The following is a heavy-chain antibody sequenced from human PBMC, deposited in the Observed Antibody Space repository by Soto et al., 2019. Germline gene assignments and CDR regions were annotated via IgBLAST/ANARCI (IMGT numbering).Heavy chain of an antibody. CDR3: AKDPVPEYSSGWFFDY. CDR2: ISGSGGST. CDR1: GFTFSSYA. Sequence: GGSLRLSCAASGFTFSSYAMSWVRQAPGKGLEWVSAISGSGGSTYYADSVKGRFTISRDNSKNTLYLQMNSLRAEDTAVYYCAKDPVPEYSSGWFFDYWGQGTLVTVSS. J-gene: IGHJ4*02. V-gene: IGHV3-23*01. D-gene: IGHD6-19*01.